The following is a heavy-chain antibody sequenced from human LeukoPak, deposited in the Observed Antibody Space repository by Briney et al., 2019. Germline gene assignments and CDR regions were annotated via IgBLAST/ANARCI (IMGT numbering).Heavy chain of an antibody. J-gene: IGHJ4*02. V-gene: IGHV4-38-2*02. D-gene: IGHD3/OR15-3a*01. CDR1: AYSISSGYY. CDR3: ARHWGNGHGTGAGPIDY. Sequence: SETLSLTCTVTAYSISSGYYCGCIRHPPGKRLECIGGVYHSGSTFYNPSLKSRVTISADTSKNQLSLKLNSVTAADTAVYYCARHWGNGHGTGAGPIDYWGQGTLVTVSS. CDR2: VYHSGST.